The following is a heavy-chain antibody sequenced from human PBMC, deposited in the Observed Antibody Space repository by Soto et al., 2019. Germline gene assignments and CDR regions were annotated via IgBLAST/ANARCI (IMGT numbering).Heavy chain of an antibody. CDR3: ARDSTKNYDFWSGYYDY. Sequence: GGSLRLSCAASGFTFSSYWMHWVRQAPGKGLVWVSRINSDGSSTSYADSVKGRFTISRDNAKNTLYLQMNSLRAEDTAVYYCARDSTKNYDFWSGYYDYWGQGTLVTVSS. CDR2: INSDGSST. D-gene: IGHD3-3*01. V-gene: IGHV3-74*01. CDR1: GFTFSSYW. J-gene: IGHJ4*02.